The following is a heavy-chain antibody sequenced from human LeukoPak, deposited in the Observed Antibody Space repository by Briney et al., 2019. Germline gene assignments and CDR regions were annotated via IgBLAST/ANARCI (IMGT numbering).Heavy chain of an antibody. J-gene: IGHJ4*02. CDR2: IRRKSDGGTA. CDR1: GFSFTNAW. D-gene: IGHD1-26*01. CDR3: TVGGSYYGD. Sequence: GGSLRLSCAASGFSFTNAWMSWVRQAPGKGLEWVGRIRRKSDGGTADYAAPVKGRFTISRDDSQSTLYLQMNSLKTEDTAVYYCTVGGSYYGDWGQGTLVTVSS. V-gene: IGHV3-15*01.